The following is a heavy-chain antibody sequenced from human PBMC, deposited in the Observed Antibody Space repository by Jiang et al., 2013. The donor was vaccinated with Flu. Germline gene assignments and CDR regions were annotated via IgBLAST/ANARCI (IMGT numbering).Heavy chain of an antibody. D-gene: IGHD3-10*01. J-gene: IGHJ3*02. V-gene: IGHV3-30*18. CDR2: ISHDGSNK. CDR3: AKVQLWFGELDAFDI. CDR1: GFTFSSYG. Sequence: QLVESGGGVVQSGRSLRLSCAASGFTFSSYGMHWVRQAPGKGLEWVAVISHDGSNKYYAGSVKGRFTISRDNSKNTLYLQMNSLRAEDTAVYYCAKVQLWFGELDAFDIWGQGTMVTVSS.